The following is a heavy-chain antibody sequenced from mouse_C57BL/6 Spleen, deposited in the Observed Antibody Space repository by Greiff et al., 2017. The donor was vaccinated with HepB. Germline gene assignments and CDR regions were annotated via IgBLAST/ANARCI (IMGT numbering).Heavy chain of an antibody. V-gene: IGHV5-9-1*02. Sequence: EVKLMESGEGLVKPGGSLKLSCAASGFTFSSYAMSWVRQTPEKRLEWVAYISSGGDYIYYADTVKGRFTSSRDNARNTLYLQMSSLKSEDTAMYYCTRAGDGYYFDYWGQGTTLTVSS. CDR2: ISSGGDYI. D-gene: IGHD2-3*01. J-gene: IGHJ2*01. CDR1: GFTFSSYA. CDR3: TRAGDGYYFDY.